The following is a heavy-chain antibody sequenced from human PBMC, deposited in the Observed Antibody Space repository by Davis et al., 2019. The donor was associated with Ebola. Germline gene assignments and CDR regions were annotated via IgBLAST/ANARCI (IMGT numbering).Heavy chain of an antibody. J-gene: IGHJ5*02. CDR1: GFIISSYA. Sequence: PGGSLRLSCAASGFIISSYAMSWVRQAPGKGLEWVSSISVRSITYHADSVKGRFTISRDNSKNTLYLQMNSLRAEDTAVYYCAKVHPPTTVTTGWFDPWGQGTLVTVSS. CDR2: ISVRSIT. CDR3: AKVHPPTTVTTGWFDP. D-gene: IGHD4-17*01. V-gene: IGHV3-23*01.